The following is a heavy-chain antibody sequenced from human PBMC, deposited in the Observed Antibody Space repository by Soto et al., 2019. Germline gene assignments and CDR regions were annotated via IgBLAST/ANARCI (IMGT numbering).Heavy chain of an antibody. V-gene: IGHV4-4*02. CDR2: IFHSGTI. D-gene: IGHD3-10*01. Sequence: ASEILSLTCVVSGASLTTRHWWSWVRQSPGRGLEWIGEIFHSGTINYNPSLKSRLSISLDKSKNQFSLNLTSVTAADTAMYYCARKAYYASGRINLFDSWGQGTLVTVSS. J-gene: IGHJ4*02. CDR1: GASLTTRHW. CDR3: ARKAYYASGRINLFDS.